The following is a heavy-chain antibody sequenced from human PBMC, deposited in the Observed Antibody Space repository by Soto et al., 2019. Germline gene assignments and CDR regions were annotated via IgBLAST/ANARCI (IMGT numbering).Heavy chain of an antibody. Sequence: QVQLVQSGAELKKPGASVKVSCKASGYTFSNYDMNWVRQATGQGTEWIGWVNPNNGDTGYAQKFQGRVPLTTDISTTTAYMELTSLRSEDTAIYYCAKVSRKGSAIDFDYWGQGTLITVSS. CDR2: VNPNNGDT. CDR1: GYTFSNYD. D-gene: IGHD3-10*01. V-gene: IGHV1-8*01. CDR3: AKVSRKGSAIDFDY. J-gene: IGHJ4*02.